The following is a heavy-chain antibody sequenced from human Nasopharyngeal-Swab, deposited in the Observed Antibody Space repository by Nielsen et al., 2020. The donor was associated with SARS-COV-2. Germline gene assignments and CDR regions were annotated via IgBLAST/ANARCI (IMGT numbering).Heavy chain of an antibody. CDR2: MNPNSGNT. CDR1: GYTFTGYY. V-gene: IGHV1-8*02. CDR3: ARAMDV. Sequence: ASVKVSCKASGYTFTGYYMHWVRQAPGQGLEWMGWMNPNSGNTGYAQKFKGRVTMTRNTSTSTAYMELSRLRSEDTAVYYCARAMDVWGQGTTVTVSS. J-gene: IGHJ6*02.